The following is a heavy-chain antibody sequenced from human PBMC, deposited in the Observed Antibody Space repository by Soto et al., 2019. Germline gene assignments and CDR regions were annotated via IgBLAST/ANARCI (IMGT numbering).Heavy chain of an antibody. J-gene: IGHJ5*02. CDR2: IYYSGST. V-gene: IGHV4-59*01. CDR1: GGSISSYY. D-gene: IGHD3-22*01. Sequence: TSETLSLTCTVSGGSISSYYWSWIRQPPGKGLEWIGYIYYSGSTNYNPSLKSRVTISVDTSKNQFSLKLSSVTAADTAVYYCARASYYYDRSGAYNWFDPWGQGTLVTVS. CDR3: ARASYYYDRSGAYNWFDP.